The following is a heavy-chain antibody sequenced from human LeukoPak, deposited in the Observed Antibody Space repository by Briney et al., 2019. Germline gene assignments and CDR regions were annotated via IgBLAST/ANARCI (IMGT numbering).Heavy chain of an antibody. CDR1: GLTVSSNY. Sequence: GGSLRLSCAASGLTVSSNYMSWVRQAPGKGLEWVSVIYSGGSTYYADSVKGRFTISRDNSKNTLYLQMNSLRAEDTAVYYCAKEVGYDSSGYDDYWGQGTLVTVSS. CDR3: AKEVGYDSSGYDDY. D-gene: IGHD3-22*01. CDR2: IYSGGST. V-gene: IGHV3-53*01. J-gene: IGHJ4*02.